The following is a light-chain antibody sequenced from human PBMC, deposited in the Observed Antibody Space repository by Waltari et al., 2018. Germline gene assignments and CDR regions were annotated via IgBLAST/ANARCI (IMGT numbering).Light chain of an antibody. CDR2: KGI. J-gene: IGLJ3*02. V-gene: IGLV8-61*01. CDR1: SGSVSSTSY. CDR3: SMYMGSGVWV. Sequence: QTVVTQEPPLSVSPGGTVTLTCALSSGSVSSTSYSTWYQQTPGQPPRTLVYKGISRSSGVPDRFSSSILGNTAALTITGAQADDESDYYCSMYMGSGVWVFGGGTKLTVL.